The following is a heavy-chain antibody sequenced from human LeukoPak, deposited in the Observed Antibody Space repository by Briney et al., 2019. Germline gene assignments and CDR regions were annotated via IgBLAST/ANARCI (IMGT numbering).Heavy chain of an antibody. D-gene: IGHD3-22*01. CDR1: GFILSNYW. CDR2: IRYDASDI. J-gene: IGHJ4*02. Sequence: GGSLRLSCAASGFILSNYWMGWVRRAPGKGPQWVAYIRYDASDILYADSVKGRFTISRDNSKNTLYLQMHSLRAADTAIYYCAKDSNSLEYYFDDSGYLDYWGQGTLVTVSS. V-gene: IGHV3-30*02. CDR3: AKDSNSLEYYFDDSGYLDY.